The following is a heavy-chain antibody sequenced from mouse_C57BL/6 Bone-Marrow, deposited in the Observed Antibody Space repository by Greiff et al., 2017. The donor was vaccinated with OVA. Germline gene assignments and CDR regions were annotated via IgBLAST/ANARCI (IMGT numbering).Heavy chain of an antibody. V-gene: IGHV5-6*01. D-gene: IGHD1-1*01. J-gene: IGHJ2*01. Sequence: EVKLQESGGDLVKPGGSLKLSCAASGFTFSSYGMSWVRQTPDKRLEWVATISSGGSYTYYPDSVKGRFTISRDNAKNTLYLQMSSLKSEDTAMYYCARQGFPITTVVATGNYWGQGTTLTVSS. CDR3: ARQGFPITTVVATGNY. CDR1: GFTFSSYG. CDR2: ISSGGSYT.